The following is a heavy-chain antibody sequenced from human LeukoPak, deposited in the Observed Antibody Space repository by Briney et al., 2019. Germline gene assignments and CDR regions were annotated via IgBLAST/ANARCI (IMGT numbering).Heavy chain of an antibody. Sequence: GRSLRLSCAASGFTFSSYGMLWVRQAPGKGLEWVAVIWYDGSNKYYADSVKGRFTISRDNSKNTLYLQMNSLRAEDTAVYYCARDHSTDYSFDYWGQGTLVTVSS. CDR1: GFTFSSYG. D-gene: IGHD4-4*01. CDR2: IWYDGSNK. CDR3: ARDHSTDYSFDY. V-gene: IGHV3-33*01. J-gene: IGHJ4*02.